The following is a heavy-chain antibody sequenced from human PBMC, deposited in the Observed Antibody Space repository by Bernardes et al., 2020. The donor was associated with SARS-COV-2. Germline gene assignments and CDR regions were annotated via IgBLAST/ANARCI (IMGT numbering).Heavy chain of an antibody. CDR3: TRGRGPYGLDV. CDR2: TSYEGSNK. J-gene: IGHJ6*02. V-gene: IGHV3-33*04. CDR1: GFIVSAYD. Sequence: GGSLRLSCAASGFIVSAYDMHWVRQAPGKGLEWVAVTSYEGSNKYYADSVKGRFTVSRDNSKNTLYLQMSSLRAGDTAVYYCTRGRGPYGLDVWGQGTTVTVSS. D-gene: IGHD3-10*01.